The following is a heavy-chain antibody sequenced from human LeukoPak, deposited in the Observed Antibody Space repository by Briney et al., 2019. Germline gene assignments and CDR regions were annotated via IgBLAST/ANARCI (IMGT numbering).Heavy chain of an antibody. V-gene: IGHV4-61*02. CDR1: GGSISSGSYY. Sequence: PSETLSLTCTVSGGSISSGSYYWSWIRQPAGKGLEWIGRIYTSGSTNYNPSLKSRVTISVDTSKNQFSLKLSSVTAADTAVYYCARDLVGATPEPYYYYYMDVWGKGTTVTVSS. CDR3: ARDLVGATPEPYYYYYMDV. CDR2: IYTSGST. D-gene: IGHD3-10*01. J-gene: IGHJ6*03.